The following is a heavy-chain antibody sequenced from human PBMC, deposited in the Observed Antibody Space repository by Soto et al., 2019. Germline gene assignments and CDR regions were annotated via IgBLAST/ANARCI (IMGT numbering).Heavy chain of an antibody. CDR1: GGSISFGGYT. D-gene: IGHD5-12*01. J-gene: IGHJ6*02. Sequence: PSETLSLTCDLSGGSISFGGYTWSWIRQPPGKGLEWIGYIYHSGSTYYNPSLKSRVTISVDRSKNQFSLKLSSVTAADTAVYYCARGPGYSGYDAYYYYGMDVWGQGTTVTVSS. V-gene: IGHV4-30-2*01. CDR3: ARGPGYSGYDAYYYYGMDV. CDR2: IYHSGST.